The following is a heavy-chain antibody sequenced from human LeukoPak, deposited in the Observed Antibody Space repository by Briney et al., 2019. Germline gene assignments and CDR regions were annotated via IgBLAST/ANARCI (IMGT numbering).Heavy chain of an antibody. Sequence: GGSLRLSCAASGFTFDDYAMHWVRQAPGKGLEWVSGISWNRGSIGYADSVKGRFTLSRDNAKNSLYLQMNSLRAEDTALYYCARGGLYCYYGMDVWGQGTTVTVSS. V-gene: IGHV3-9*01. J-gene: IGHJ6*02. CDR1: GFTFDDYA. CDR3: ARGGLYCYYGMDV. CDR2: ISWNRGSI. D-gene: IGHD3-16*01.